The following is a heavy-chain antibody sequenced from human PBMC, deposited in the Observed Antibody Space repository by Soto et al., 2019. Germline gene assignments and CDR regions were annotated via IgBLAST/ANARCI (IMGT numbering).Heavy chain of an antibody. CDR3: ARDNRLAVAGKYYYAIDV. D-gene: IGHD6-19*01. CDR1: GLTFRSYW. CDR2: INTDGSVA. V-gene: IGHV3-74*03. Sequence: GGSLRLSCAASGLTFRSYWMHWVRQAPGRGLVWVSRINTDGSVAMYVDSVKGRFTISRDNAKNSLYLQMNSLRAEDTAVYYCARDNRLAVAGKYYYAIDVWGQGTTVTVSS. J-gene: IGHJ6*02.